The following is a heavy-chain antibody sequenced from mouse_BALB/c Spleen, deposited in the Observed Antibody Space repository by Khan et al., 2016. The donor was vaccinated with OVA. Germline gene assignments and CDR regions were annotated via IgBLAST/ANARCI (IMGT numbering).Heavy chain of an antibody. CDR2: INYSGST. CDR3: ARDGSRYNYAMDY. J-gene: IGHJ4*01. D-gene: IGHD2-3*01. Sequence: EVQLQESGPGLVNPSQSLSLTCTVTGYSITSDYAWNWIRQFPGNKLEWMGYINYSGSTNYNPALKSRISITRDTSKNQFFLQLNSVTTEVTATYYCARDGSRYNYAMDYWGQGTSGTVSS. CDR1: GYSITSDYA. V-gene: IGHV3-2*02.